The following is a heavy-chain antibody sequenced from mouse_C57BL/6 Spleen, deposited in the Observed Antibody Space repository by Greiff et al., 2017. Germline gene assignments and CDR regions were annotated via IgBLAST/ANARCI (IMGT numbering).Heavy chain of an antibody. CDR3: AGDYDEGFAY. D-gene: IGHD2-4*01. V-gene: IGHV1-81*01. J-gene: IGHJ3*01. CDR2: IYPRSGNT. Sequence: VMLVESGAELARPGASVKLSCKASGYTFTSYGISWVKQRTGQGLEWIGEIYPRSGNTYYNEKFKGKATLTADKSSSTAYMELRSLTSEDSAVYFCAGDYDEGFAYWGQGTLVTVSA. CDR1: GYTFTSYG.